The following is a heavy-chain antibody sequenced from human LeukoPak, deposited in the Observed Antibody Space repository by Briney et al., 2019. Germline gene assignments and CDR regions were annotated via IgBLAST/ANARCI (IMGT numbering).Heavy chain of an antibody. V-gene: IGHV3-74*01. D-gene: IGHD3-10*01. CDR3: ARVALGSYNWFDP. J-gene: IGHJ5*02. CDR2: ISPDGSRT. Sequence: GGSLRPSCAASGFTFSSYAMSWVRQAPGKGLVWVSRISPDGSRTTYADSVKGRFTISRDNAKNTVYLQMNSLRAEDTAVYYCARVALGSYNWFDPWGQGTLVTVSS. CDR1: GFTFSSYA.